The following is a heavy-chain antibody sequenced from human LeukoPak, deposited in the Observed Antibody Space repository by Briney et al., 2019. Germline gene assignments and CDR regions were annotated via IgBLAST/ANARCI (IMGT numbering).Heavy chain of an antibody. Sequence: PGGSLRLSCAASGFTFSSYEMNWVRQAPGKGLELVSYISSSGSTIYYADSVKGRFTISRDNAKNSLYLQMNSLRAEDTAVYYCAREIAAADYWGQGTLVTVSS. CDR3: AREIAAADY. CDR1: GFTFSSYE. V-gene: IGHV3-48*03. J-gene: IGHJ4*02. D-gene: IGHD6-13*01. CDR2: ISSSGSTI.